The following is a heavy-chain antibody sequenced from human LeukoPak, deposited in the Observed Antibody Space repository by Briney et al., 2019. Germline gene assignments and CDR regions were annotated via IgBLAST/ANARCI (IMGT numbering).Heavy chain of an antibody. Sequence: GGSLRLSCAASGFTFSSYGMNWVRQAPGKGLEWVAFICCDGSNTYYADSVKGRFTISRDNSKNTLYLQMNSRRAEDTAVFYCAKDPLGYCTSASCRYLDTWGQGTLVTVSS. V-gene: IGHV3-30*02. CDR1: GFTFSSYG. J-gene: IGHJ5*02. D-gene: IGHD2-2*01. CDR3: AKDPLGYCTSASCRYLDT. CDR2: ICCDGSNT.